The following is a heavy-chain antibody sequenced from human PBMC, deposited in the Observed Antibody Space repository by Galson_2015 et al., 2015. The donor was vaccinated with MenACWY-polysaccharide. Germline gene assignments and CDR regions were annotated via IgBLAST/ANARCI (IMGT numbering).Heavy chain of an antibody. CDR2: MNPNSGNT. D-gene: IGHD2-8*01. J-gene: IGHJ4*02. CDR1: GYTFTSYD. V-gene: IGHV1-8*01. CDR3: ASSNAGTHYFVY. Sequence: SVKVSCKASGYTFTSYDINWVRQSTGQGLQWMGWMNPNSGNTGYAQDFQGRVTMTRNTSISTAYMELNSLRSEDTAVYYCASSNAGTHYFVYRGQGTLLTVSS.